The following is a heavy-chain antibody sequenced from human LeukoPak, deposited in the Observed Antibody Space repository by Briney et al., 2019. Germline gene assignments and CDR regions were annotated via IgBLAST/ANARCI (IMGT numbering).Heavy chain of an antibody. V-gene: IGHV4-59*08. J-gene: IGHJ2*01. Sequence: SETLSLTCTVSGGSFSSYCWSWIRQPPGKGLEWIGYICYSGSTNYNPSLKSRVTISVDTSKNQISLKLSSVTAADTAVYYCARHPFYGDYTGWYFDLWGRGTLVTVSS. CDR2: ICYSGST. CDR1: GGSFSSYC. CDR3: ARHPFYGDYTGWYFDL. D-gene: IGHD4-17*01.